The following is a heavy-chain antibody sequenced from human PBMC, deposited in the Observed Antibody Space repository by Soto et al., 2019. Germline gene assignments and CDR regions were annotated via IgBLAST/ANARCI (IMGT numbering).Heavy chain of an antibody. J-gene: IGHJ6*03. CDR1: GFTVSSNY. Sequence: GESLKISCAASGFTVSSNYMSWVRQAPGKGLEWVSVIYSGGSTYYADSVKGRFTISRNNSKNTLYLQMNSLRAEDTAVYYCAAGYSSSSNYYYYMDVWGKGTTVTVSS. D-gene: IGHD6-6*01. CDR2: IYSGGST. CDR3: AAGYSSSSNYYYYMDV. V-gene: IGHV3-53*04.